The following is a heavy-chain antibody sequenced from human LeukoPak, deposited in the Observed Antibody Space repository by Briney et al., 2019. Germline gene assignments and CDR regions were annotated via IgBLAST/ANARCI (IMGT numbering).Heavy chain of an antibody. CDR2: ISGENGNI. J-gene: IGHJ4*02. V-gene: IGHV1-18*04. CDR1: GYTFTVYY. D-gene: IGHD3-16*01. Sequence: ASVKVSCKASGYTFTVYYMHWVRQAPGQGLEWMGWISGENGNINYAQKFQGRVTMTTDTAARIAYMELRSLRSDDTAVYYCARWGVHGTTTFCFDYWSQGSLVTVSS. CDR3: ARWGVHGTTTFCFDY.